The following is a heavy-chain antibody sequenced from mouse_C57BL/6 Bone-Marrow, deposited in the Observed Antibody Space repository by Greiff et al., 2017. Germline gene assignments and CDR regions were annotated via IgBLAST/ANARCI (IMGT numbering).Heavy chain of an antibody. J-gene: IGHJ2*01. CDR1: GFTFSDYY. CDR3: ARSMYFDY. Sequence: EVQRVESEGGLVQPGSSMKLSCTASGFTFSDYYMAWVRQVPEKGLEWVANINYDGSSTYYLDSLKSRFIISRDNAKNILYLQMSSLKSEDTATYYCARSMYFDYWGQGTTLTVSS. D-gene: IGHD2-3*01. V-gene: IGHV5-16*01. CDR2: INYDGSST.